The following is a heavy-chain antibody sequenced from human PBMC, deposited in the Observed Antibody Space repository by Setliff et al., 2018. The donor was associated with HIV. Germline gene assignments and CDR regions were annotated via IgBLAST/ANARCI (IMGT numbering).Heavy chain of an antibody. CDR1: GFSFSDYY. CDR2: ISGSSTYT. CDR3: VRTPTTYYDILTGYRFDP. Sequence: LRLSCVVSGFSFSDYYMSWIRQAPGKGLEWLSYISGSSTYTHYADSVKGRFTISRDNAKNSLHLQMNNLRVEDTAVYFCVRTPTTYYDILTGYRFDPWGQGTLVTVSS. V-gene: IGHV3-11*03. J-gene: IGHJ5*02. D-gene: IGHD3-9*01.